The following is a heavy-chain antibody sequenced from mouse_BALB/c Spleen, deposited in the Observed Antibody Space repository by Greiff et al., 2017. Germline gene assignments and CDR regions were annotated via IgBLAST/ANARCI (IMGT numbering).Heavy chain of an antibody. D-gene: IGHD2-14*01. CDR2: IWSGGST. Sequence: QVQLQQSGPGLVQPSQSLSITCTVSGFSLTSYGVHWVRQSPGKGLEWLGVIWSGGSTDYNAAFISRLSISKDNSKSQVCFKMNSLQANDTAIYYCARKGEVRQGYAMDYWGQGTSVTVSS. CDR3: ARKGEVRQGYAMDY. J-gene: IGHJ4*01. CDR1: GFSLTSYG. V-gene: IGHV2-2*02.